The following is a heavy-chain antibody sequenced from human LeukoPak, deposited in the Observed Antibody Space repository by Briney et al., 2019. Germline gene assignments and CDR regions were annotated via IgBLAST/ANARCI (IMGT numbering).Heavy chain of an antibody. D-gene: IGHD6-19*01. V-gene: IGHV4-34*01. CDR1: GGSFSGYY. CDR3: ARDPTSGWSRSYYYYGMDV. CDR2: INHSGST. J-gene: IGHJ6*02. Sequence: PSETLSLTCAVYGGSFSGYYWSWIRQPPGKGLEWIGEINHSGSTNYNPSLKNRVTISVDTSKNQFSLKLSSVTAADTAVYYCARDPTSGWSRSYYYYGMDVWGQGTTVTVSS.